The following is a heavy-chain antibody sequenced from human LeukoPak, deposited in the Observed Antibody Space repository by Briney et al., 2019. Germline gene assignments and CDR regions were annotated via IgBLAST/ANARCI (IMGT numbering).Heavy chain of an antibody. Sequence: GGSLRLSCAASGFTFSSYEMNWVRQAPGKGLEWVSFISTSSSYIYYADSVKGRSTISRDNAKNSLYLQMSSLRAEDTAVYYCARDHDWDYMDVWGKGTTVTVSS. D-gene: IGHD3-9*01. CDR3: ARDHDWDYMDV. CDR2: ISTSSSYI. J-gene: IGHJ6*03. CDR1: GFTFSSYE. V-gene: IGHV3-21*01.